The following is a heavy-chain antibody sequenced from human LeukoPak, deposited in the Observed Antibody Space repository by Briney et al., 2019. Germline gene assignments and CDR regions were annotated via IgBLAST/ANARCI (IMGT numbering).Heavy chain of an antibody. V-gene: IGHV4-34*01. J-gene: IGHJ5*02. Sequence: SETLSLTCAVYGGSFSGYYWSWIRQPPGKGLEGIGEINHSGSTNYNPSLKSRVTISVDTSKNQFSLKLSSVTAADTAVYYCARSGWLPRSGWFDPWGQGTLVTVSS. D-gene: IGHD5-24*01. CDR2: INHSGST. CDR1: GGSFSGYY. CDR3: ARSGWLPRSGWFDP.